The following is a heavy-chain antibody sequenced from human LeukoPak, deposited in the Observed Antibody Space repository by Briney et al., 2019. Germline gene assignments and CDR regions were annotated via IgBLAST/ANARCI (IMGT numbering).Heavy chain of an antibody. Sequence: SGGSLRLSCAASGLTFSSYAMSWVRQAPGKGLEWVSAISASGSSTYYADSVKGRFTISRDNSKNTLYLQMNGLRAEDTAVYYCAKDSSGWDNWFDPWGQGTLVTVSS. CDR3: AKDSSGWDNWFDP. J-gene: IGHJ5*02. D-gene: IGHD6-19*01. CDR2: ISASGSST. CDR1: GLTFSSYA. V-gene: IGHV3-23*01.